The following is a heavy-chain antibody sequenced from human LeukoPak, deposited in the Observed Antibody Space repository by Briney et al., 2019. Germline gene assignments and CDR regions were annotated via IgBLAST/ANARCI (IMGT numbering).Heavy chain of an antibody. J-gene: IGHJ4*02. CDR1: GYTFTGYY. V-gene: IGHV1-2*02. CDR2: INPKSGGT. D-gene: IGHD2-2*01. CDR3: ARDRVQPDY. Sequence: GASVKVSCKASGYTFTGYYMHWVRQAPGRGLEWMGWINPKSGGTNYAEKFQGRVTMTRDTSISTAYMDLSRLRSDDTAVYYCARDRVQPDYWGQGTLVTVSS.